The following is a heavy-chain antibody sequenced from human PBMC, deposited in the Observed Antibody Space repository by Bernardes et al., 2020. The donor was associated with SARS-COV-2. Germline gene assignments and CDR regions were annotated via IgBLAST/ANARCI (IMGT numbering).Heavy chain of an antibody. CDR2: IRSKAYGGTT. J-gene: IGHJ4*02. D-gene: IGHD2-2*01. CDR3: TRDPPPVVPAARFDY. V-gene: IGHV3-49*03. CDR1: GFTFGDYA. Sequence: GSLRLSCTASGFTFGDYAMSWFRQAPGKGLEWVGFIRSKAYGGTTEYAASVKGRFTISRDDSKSIAYLQMNSLKTEDTAVYYCTRDPPPVVPAARFDYWGQGTLVTVSS.